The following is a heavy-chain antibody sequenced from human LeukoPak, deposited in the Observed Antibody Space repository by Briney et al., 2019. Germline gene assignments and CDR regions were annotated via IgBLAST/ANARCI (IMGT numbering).Heavy chain of an antibody. CDR2: ISAYNGNT. CDR3: ARVPSGGPFDY. J-gene: IGHJ4*02. CDR1: GYSFSSYG. V-gene: IGHV1-18*01. Sequence: ASVKVSCKASGYSFSSYGISWERQAPGQGLEWMGWISAYNGNTNYAQRLQGRVTMTTDTSTSTVYMELRSLTSDDTAVYYCARVPSGGPFDYWGQGTLVTVSS. D-gene: IGHD2-15*01.